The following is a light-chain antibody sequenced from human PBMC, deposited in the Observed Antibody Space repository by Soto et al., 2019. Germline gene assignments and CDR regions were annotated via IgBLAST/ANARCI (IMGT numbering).Light chain of an antibody. Sequence: QSALTQPRSVSGSPGQSVTISCTGTSSDVGGYNYVSWYQQHPGKAPKLMIYDVSKRPSGVPDRFSGSKSGNTASLTISGLQAEDAADYYCCSYAGSYYVFVTGTKLTVL. CDR1: SSDVGGYNY. V-gene: IGLV2-11*01. CDR2: DVS. J-gene: IGLJ1*01. CDR3: CSYAGSYYV.